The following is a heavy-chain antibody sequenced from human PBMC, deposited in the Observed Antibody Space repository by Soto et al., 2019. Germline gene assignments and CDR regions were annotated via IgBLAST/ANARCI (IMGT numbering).Heavy chain of an antibody. CDR2: VYPRGSDT. CDR1: GYDFTRNW. Sequence: PGESLKISCETSGYDFTRNWIGWVRQRPGKGLEWVGLVYPRGSDTRYSPSFRGHVSMSADESVRTAYLQWTSLEASDTAIYYCARQFCTTTDCFMYFDNWGQGPPVTVSS. V-gene: IGHV5-51*01. J-gene: IGHJ4*02. D-gene: IGHD2-8*01. CDR3: ARQFCTTTDCFMYFDN.